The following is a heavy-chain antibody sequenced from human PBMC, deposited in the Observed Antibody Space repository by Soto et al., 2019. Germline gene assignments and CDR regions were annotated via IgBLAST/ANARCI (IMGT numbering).Heavy chain of an antibody. CDR3: AKAITMIVVVTPDYFDY. CDR1: GFTFSSYA. V-gene: IGHV3-23*01. CDR2: ISGSGGST. J-gene: IGHJ4*02. D-gene: IGHD3-22*01. Sequence: GGSLRLSCAASGFTFSSYAMSWVRQAPGKGLEWVSAISGSGGSTYYADSVKGRFTISRDNSKNTLYLQMNSLRAEDTAVYYCAKAITMIVVVTPDYFDYWGQGTLVTVSS.